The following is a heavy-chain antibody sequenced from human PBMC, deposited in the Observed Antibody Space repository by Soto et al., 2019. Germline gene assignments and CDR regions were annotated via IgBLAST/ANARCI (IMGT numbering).Heavy chain of an antibody. V-gene: IGHV5-51*01. Sequence: PGESLKISCKGSGYSFTSYWIGWVRQMPGKGLEWMGIIYPGDSDTRYSPSFQGQVTISADKSISTAYLQWSSLKASDTAMYYCARANGHYDICICYYFDYYYGMDFCGQGTTVPGSS. CDR2: IYPGDSDT. CDR3: ARANGHYDICICYYFDYYYGMDF. J-gene: IGHJ6*02. CDR1: GYSFTSYW. D-gene: IGHD3-3*01.